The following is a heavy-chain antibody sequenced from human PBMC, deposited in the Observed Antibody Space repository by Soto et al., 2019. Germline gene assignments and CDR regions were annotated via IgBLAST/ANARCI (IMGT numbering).Heavy chain of an antibody. CDR2: TYYRSKWIS. D-gene: IGHD4-17*01. CDR3: ARVGPTGSLDF. V-gene: IGHV6-1*01. J-gene: IGHJ4*01. CDR1: GDSVSIKSAG. Sequence: SQTLSLTCAISGDSVSIKSAGWHLIRQSPSRGLEWLGRTYYRSKWISNYEVSVKSRITINPDTSKNQFSLQLNSVTPEDTAVYYCARVGPTGSLDFWGHGMLVTVCS.